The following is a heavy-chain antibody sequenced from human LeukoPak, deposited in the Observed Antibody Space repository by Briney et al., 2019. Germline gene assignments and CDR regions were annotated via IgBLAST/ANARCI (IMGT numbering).Heavy chain of an antibody. Sequence: GGSLRLSCAASGFTFSSYNMHWVRQAPGKGLEWVAMISYDGSNKYYADSVKGRFTISRDNSKNTLYLQTNSLTAEDTAVYYCAVELGSPDNWGQGTLVTASS. V-gene: IGHV3-30-3*01. CDR3: AVELGSPDN. D-gene: IGHD3-10*01. J-gene: IGHJ4*02. CDR1: GFTFSSYN. CDR2: ISYDGSNK.